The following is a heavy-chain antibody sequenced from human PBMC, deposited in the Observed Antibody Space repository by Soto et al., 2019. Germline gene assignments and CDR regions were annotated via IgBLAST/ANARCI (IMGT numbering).Heavy chain of an antibody. J-gene: IGHJ6*02. CDR3: ARARIAAPSQYYYYYGMDV. Sequence: PSETLSLTCTVSGGSISSSSYYWGWIRQPPGKGLECVGTIYYDGSAYYNPSLKSRVTISVDRSKNQFSLKLSSVTAADTAVYYCARARIAAPSQYYYYYGMDVWGQGTTVTVSS. V-gene: IGHV4-39*07. CDR1: GGSISSSSYY. D-gene: IGHD6-6*01. CDR2: IYYDGSA.